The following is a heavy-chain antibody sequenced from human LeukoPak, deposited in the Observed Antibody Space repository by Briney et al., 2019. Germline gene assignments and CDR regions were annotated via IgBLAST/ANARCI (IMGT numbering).Heavy chain of an antibody. Sequence: GRSLRLSCAASGFTFSSYGMHWVRQAPGKGLEWVAFIRYDGSNKYYADSVKGRFTISRDNSKNTLYLQMNSLRAEDTAVYYCARESREGSSGYVPFDYWGQGTLVTVSS. J-gene: IGHJ4*02. CDR1: GFTFSSYG. CDR2: IRYDGSNK. CDR3: ARESREGSSGYVPFDY. D-gene: IGHD3-22*01. V-gene: IGHV3-30*02.